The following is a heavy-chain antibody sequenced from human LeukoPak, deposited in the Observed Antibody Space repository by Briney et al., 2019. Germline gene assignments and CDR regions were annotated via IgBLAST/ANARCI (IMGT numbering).Heavy chain of an antibody. CDR2: MNPNSGNR. J-gene: IGHJ6*03. Sequence: ASVKVSCKASGYSFTNFDINWVRQATGQGLEWMGWMNPNSGNRGYAQKFQGRVTMTMNTSITTAYMELSSLRSEDTAVYYCARGPQWRGDYYYMDVWGKGTTVTVSS. D-gene: IGHD6-19*01. CDR1: GYSFTNFD. V-gene: IGHV1-8*01. CDR3: ARGPQWRGDYYYMDV.